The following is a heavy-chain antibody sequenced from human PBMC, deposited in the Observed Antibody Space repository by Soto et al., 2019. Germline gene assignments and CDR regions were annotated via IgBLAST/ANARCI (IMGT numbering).Heavy chain of an antibody. CDR3: ARGHPLGYWSGGSCPLPEYYYYMDV. V-gene: IGHV1-18*01. J-gene: IGHJ6*03. D-gene: IGHD2-15*01. CDR2: ISAYNGNT. CDR1: GYTFTSYG. Sequence: ASVKVSCKASGYTFTSYGISWVRQAPGQGLEWMGWISAYNGNTNYAQKLQGRVTMTTDKSTSTAYMELRSLRSDDTAVYYCARGHPLGYWSGGSCPLPEYYYYMDVWGKGTTVTVSS.